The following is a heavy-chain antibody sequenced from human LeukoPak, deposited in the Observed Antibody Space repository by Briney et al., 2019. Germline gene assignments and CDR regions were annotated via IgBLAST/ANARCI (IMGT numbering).Heavy chain of an antibody. V-gene: IGHV3-23*01. D-gene: IGHD3-16*01. CDR3: AKDRVAGDLDDAFDI. Sequence: GGSLRLSCAASGFTFSDYYMSWIRQAPGKGLEWVSAISGSGGSTYYADSVKGRFTISRDNSKNTLYLQMNSLRAEDTAVYYCAKDRVAGDLDDAFDIWGQGTMVTVSS. J-gene: IGHJ3*02. CDR2: ISGSGGST. CDR1: GFTFSDYY.